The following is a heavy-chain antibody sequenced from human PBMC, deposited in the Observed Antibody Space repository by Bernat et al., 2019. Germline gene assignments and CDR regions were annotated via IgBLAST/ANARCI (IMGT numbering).Heavy chain of an antibody. CDR1: GFTFSSYW. CDR2: INSDGSVT. V-gene: IGHV3-74*01. CDR3: AKDGQLTPYFYYYMDV. D-gene: IGHD3-10*01. J-gene: IGHJ6*03. Sequence: EVQLVESGGGLVQSGGSLRLSCAASGFTFSSYWMHWVRQAPGKGLVWLSRINSDGSVTAYADSVKGRFTISRDNAKNTLYLPMNSLRAEDTAVYYCAKDGQLTPYFYYYMDVWGRGTTVTVSS.